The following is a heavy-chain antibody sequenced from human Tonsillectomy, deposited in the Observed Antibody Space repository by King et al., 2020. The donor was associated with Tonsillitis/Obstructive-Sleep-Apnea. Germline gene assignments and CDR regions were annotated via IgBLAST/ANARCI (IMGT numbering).Heavy chain of an antibody. CDR2: IYHSGST. J-gene: IGHJ3*01. V-gene: IGHV4-59*01. Sequence: QLQESGPGLVKPSETLSLTCSVSGGSISSYYWSWIRQPPGKGLEWIGYIYHSGSTNYNPSLKSRVTISVDTSKNHFSLKLSSVTAADTAVYYCARDMVLEAGGDAFDAWGQGTMVTVSS. CDR1: GGSISSYY. D-gene: IGHD2-8*01. CDR3: ARDMVLEAGGDAFDA.